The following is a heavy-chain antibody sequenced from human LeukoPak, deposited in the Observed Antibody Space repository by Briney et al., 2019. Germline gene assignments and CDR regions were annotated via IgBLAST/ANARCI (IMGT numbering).Heavy chain of an antibody. D-gene: IGHD3-10*01. CDR1: GGSINSFY. Sequence: PSETLSLTCTVSGGSINSFYWSWIRQSPGKGLEWIGYIYYRGNTNYNPSLQSRVTISVDTSKRQFSLRLSSVTAADTAVYYCARVEGLVRGLSPPSIKSRVYFDHWGQGILVAVSS. CDR2: IYYRGNT. J-gene: IGHJ4*02. V-gene: IGHV4-59*01. CDR3: ARVEGLVRGLSPPSIKSRVYFDH.